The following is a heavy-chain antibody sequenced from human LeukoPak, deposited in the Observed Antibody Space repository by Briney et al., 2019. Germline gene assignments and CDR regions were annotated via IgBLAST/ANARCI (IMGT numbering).Heavy chain of an antibody. CDR2: ISGDGGST. CDR1: GFTFDDYA. Sequence: GGSLRLSCAASGFTFDDYAMHWVRQAPGKGLEWVSLISGDGGSTYYADSVKGRFTISRDNSKNSLYLQMNSLRTEDTALYYCAKDGGPHYYGSSGIIDYWGQGTLVTVSS. D-gene: IGHD3-22*01. CDR3: AKDGGPHYYGSSGIIDY. V-gene: IGHV3-43*02. J-gene: IGHJ4*02.